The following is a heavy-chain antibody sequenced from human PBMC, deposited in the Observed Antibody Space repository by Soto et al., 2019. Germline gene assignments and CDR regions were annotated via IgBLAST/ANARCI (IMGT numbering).Heavy chain of an antibody. D-gene: IGHD1-1*01. CDR3: AHRDSTGTTTYFDS. CDR2: IYWDGES. CDR1: GFSFTTTRMG. Sequence: QITLKEAGPSLVKPTETLTLTCTFSGFSFTTTRMGGGWTRQPPGKALEWLAIIYWDGESRYNPLLRRRLTLTEDTAKNQVVLTKTNMDPKDTATYYCAHRDSTGTTTYFDSWGQGIPVTVAS. J-gene: IGHJ4*02. V-gene: IGHV2-5*02.